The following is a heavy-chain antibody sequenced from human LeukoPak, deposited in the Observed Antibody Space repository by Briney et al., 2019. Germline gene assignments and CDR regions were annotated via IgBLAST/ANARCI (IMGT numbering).Heavy chain of an antibody. CDR2: IIPILGIA. V-gene: IGHV1-69*04. CDR1: GGTFSSYA. D-gene: IGHD3-22*01. Sequence: GASVKVSCKASGGTFSSYAISWVRQAPGQGLEWMGRIIPILGIANYAQKFQGRVTITADNSTSTAYMELSSLRSEDTAVYYCARDLLSYYDSSATPFDYWGQGTLVTVSS. J-gene: IGHJ4*02. CDR3: ARDLLSYYDSSATPFDY.